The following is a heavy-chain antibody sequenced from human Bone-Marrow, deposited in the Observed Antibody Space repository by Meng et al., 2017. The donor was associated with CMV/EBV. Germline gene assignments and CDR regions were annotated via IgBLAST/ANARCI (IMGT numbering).Heavy chain of an antibody. V-gene: IGHV3-48*04. D-gene: IGHD1-26*01. CDR2: ISSSGSTI. Sequence: GESLKISCAASGFTFSSYSMNWVRQAPGKGLEWVSYISSSGSTIYYADSVKGRFTISRDNAKNSLYLHMNSLRVEDTALYHCARNVGYYYGMDVRGQGTTVTVSS. CDR3: ARNVGYYYGMDV. J-gene: IGHJ6*02. CDR1: GFTFSSYS.